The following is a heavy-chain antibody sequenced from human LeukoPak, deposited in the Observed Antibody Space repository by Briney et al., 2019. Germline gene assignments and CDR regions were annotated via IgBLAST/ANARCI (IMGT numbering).Heavy chain of an antibody. J-gene: IGHJ3*01. CDR2: ISWDGDIT. CDR1: GFTFDDYL. CDR3: AKARGLIGGAFDL. V-gene: IGHV3-43*01. D-gene: IGHD3-22*01. Sequence: QTGGSLRLSCAASGFTFDDYLIHWVRQVPGKGLEWVSLISWDGDITYYADSVKGRFTISRDNSKNSLYLQMNSLRTEDTALYYCAKARGLIGGAFDLWGQGTMVTVSS.